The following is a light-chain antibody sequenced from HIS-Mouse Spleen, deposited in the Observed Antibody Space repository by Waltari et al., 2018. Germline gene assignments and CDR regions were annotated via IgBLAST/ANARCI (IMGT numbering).Light chain of an antibody. CDR3: QVWDSSSDHVV. CDR1: ALPNKY. CDR2: EDS. Sequence: SYELTQPPSVSVSPGQTARITCSGDALPNKYAYWYQQKSGQAPVLVIYEDSKRPSGIPERFSGSNSGNTATLTISRVEAGDEADYYCQVWDSSSDHVVFGGGTKLTVL. J-gene: IGLJ2*01. V-gene: IGLV3-10*01.